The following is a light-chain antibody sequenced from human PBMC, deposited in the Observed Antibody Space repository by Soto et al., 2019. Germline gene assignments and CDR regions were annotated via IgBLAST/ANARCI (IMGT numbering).Light chain of an antibody. CDR1: QPVGRN. V-gene: IGKV3-15*01. CDR2: GAS. CDR3: QQYINWPYT. Sequence: EMVMTQSPATLSVSPGERVTLSCRASQPVGRNFAWSRQRPGQSPTLLIYGASTRATDIPPRFSGSGAGTNCTLTISSLQSEDFAVYYWQQYINWPYTVGQGTKLEI. J-gene: IGKJ2*01.